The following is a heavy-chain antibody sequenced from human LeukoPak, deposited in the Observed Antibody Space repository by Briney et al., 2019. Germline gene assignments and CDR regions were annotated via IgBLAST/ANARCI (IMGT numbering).Heavy chain of an antibody. CDR1: GYTFTSYY. CDR3: ARSGEPPVFAFDI. D-gene: IGHD3-10*01. CDR2: INPSGGST. V-gene: IGHV1-46*01. J-gene: IGHJ3*02. Sequence: ASVKVPCKASGYTFTSYYMHWVRQAPGQGLEWMGIINPSGGSTSYAQKFQGRVTMTRDTSTSTVYMELSSLRSEDTAVYYCARSGEPPVFAFDIWGQGTMVTVSS.